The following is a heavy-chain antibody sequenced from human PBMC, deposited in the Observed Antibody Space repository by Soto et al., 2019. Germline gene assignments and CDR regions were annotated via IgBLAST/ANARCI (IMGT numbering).Heavy chain of an antibody. CDR3: ASNYGDYRYYYGMDV. CDR1: GGTFSSYA. CDR2: IIPLFGTA. J-gene: IGHJ6*02. V-gene: IGHV1-69*12. Sequence: QVQLVQSGAEVKKPGSSVKVSCKASGGTFSSYAISCVRQAPGQGLEWMAGIIPLFGTADYAQKFQGRVTITADESTSTAYMELSSLRSEDTAVYYCASNYGDYRYYYGMDVWGQGTTVTVSS. D-gene: IGHD4-17*01.